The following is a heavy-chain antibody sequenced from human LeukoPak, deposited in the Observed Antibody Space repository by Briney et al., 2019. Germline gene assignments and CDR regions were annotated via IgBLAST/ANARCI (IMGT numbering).Heavy chain of an antibody. D-gene: IGHD6-13*01. CDR2: IYYSGST. CDR1: GGSISSGGYY. Sequence: SQILSLTCTVSGGSISSGGYYWSWIRQHPGKGLEWIGYIYYSGSTYYNPSLKSRVTISVDTSKNQFSLKLSSVTAADTAVYYCARGHSSWYGFYWFDPWGQGTLVTVSS. CDR3: ARGHSSWYGFYWFDP. V-gene: IGHV4-31*03. J-gene: IGHJ5*02.